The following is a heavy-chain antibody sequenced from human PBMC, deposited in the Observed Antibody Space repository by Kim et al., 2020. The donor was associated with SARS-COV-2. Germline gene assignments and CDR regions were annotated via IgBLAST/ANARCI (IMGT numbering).Heavy chain of an antibody. D-gene: IGHD3-10*01. V-gene: IGHV1-46*01. J-gene: IGHJ4*02. CDR3: AREAAMVRGVIITRYFDY. Sequence: QGKVTLTRDTSASTGYMELSSLRSEDTAVYYCAREAAMVRGVIITRYFDYWGQGTLVTVSS.